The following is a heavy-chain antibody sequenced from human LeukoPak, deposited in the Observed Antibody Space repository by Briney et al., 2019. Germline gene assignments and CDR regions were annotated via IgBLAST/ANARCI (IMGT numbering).Heavy chain of an antibody. J-gene: IGHJ5*02. V-gene: IGHV1-2*02. D-gene: IGHD2-2*01. CDR2: INPNSGGT. CDR3: ARDEDIVVVPAAMGGWFDP. Sequence: ASVKVSCKASGHTFTGYYMHWVRQAPGQGLEWMGWINPNSGGTNYAQKFQGRVTMTRDTSISTAYMELSRLRSDDTAVYYCARDEDIVVVPAAMGGWFDPWGQGTLVTVSS. CDR1: GHTFTGYY.